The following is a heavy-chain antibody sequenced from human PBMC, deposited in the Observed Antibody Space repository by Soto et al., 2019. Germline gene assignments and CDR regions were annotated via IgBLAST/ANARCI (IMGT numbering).Heavy chain of an antibody. CDR3: AKXXXXXXXIPHLDN. V-gene: IGHV3-23*01. D-gene: IGHD2-2*02. J-gene: IGHJ4*02. Sequence: EVQLLESGGGVVQPGGSLRLSCEASGFNFKKFAMGWVRQAPGEXLEWVSGISCCGGSTSYADSVKGRFSLARDDSKNTLSLQLNSLRVEXTARXXXAKXXXXXXXIPHLDNWGQGTLVTVS. CDR1: GFNFKKFA. CDR2: ISCCGGST.